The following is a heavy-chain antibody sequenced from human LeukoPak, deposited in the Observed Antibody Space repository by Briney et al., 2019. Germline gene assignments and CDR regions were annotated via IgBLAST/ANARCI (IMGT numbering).Heavy chain of an antibody. Sequence: HGGSLRLSCAASGFTVSSNYMSWVRRAPGKGLEGGSVIYSGGSTYYADSVMGRFTISRDNSKNTLYLQMNSLRAEDTAVYYCASSPYSSSFDYWGQGTLVTVSS. CDR3: ASSPYSSSFDY. V-gene: IGHV3-53*01. J-gene: IGHJ4*02. D-gene: IGHD6-13*01. CDR1: GFTVSSNY. CDR2: IYSGGST.